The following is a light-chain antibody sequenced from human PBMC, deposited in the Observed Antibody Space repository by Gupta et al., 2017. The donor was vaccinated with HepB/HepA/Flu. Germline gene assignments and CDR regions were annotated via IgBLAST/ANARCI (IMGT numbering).Light chain of an antibody. J-gene: IGKJ1*01. CDR2: KAS. CDR3: KQYSGYSGGT. Sequence: DIHMTQSPSTLSGSVGDRVTITCRASQNISNWLAWYQQKPGKAPNLLIYKASTLQSGVPSRFSGGGSGTEFTLTISSLQHDDFATYYCKQYSGYSGGTFGQGTKVEIK. V-gene: IGKV1-5*03. CDR1: QNISNW.